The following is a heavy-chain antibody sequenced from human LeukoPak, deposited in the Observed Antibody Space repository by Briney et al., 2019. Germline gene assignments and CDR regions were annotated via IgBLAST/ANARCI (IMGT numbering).Heavy chain of an antibody. CDR2: ISGSGGST. CDR1: GYTFDDFA. CDR3: AKGPSGRGYSYGMDY. V-gene: IGHV3-23*01. J-gene: IGHJ4*02. Sequence: GGSLRLSCVTSGYTFDDFAMSWVRQAPGKGLEWVSAISGSGGSTYYADSVKGRFTISRDNSKNTLYLQMNSLRAEDTAVYYCAKGPSGRGYSYGMDYWGQGTLVTVSS. D-gene: IGHD5-18*01.